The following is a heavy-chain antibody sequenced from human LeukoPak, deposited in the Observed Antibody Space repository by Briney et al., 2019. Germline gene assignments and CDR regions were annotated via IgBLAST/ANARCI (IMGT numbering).Heavy chain of an antibody. CDR1: GGSFSGYY. J-gene: IGHJ4*02. CDR3: ARQILYYYDSSGYYNY. V-gene: IGHV4-34*01. D-gene: IGHD3-22*01. Sequence: SETLSLTCAVYGGSFSGYYWSWIRQPPGKGLEWIGEINHSGSTNYNPSPKSRVTISVDTSKNQFSLKLSSVTAADTAVYYCARQILYYYDSSGYYNYWGQGTLVTVSS. CDR2: INHSGST.